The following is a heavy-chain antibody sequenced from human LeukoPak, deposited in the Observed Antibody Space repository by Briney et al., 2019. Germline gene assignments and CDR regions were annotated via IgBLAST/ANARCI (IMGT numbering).Heavy chain of an antibody. V-gene: IGHV3-13*01. Sequence: GGSLRLSCAASGFTFSSYGMHWVRQAIGRGLEWVSSIGTAADTYNPGSVKGRFTISRENGKNSLYLQMNSLRAGDTAVYYCARGPIVGITETKGYFDYWGQGILVTVSS. CDR1: GFTFSSYG. CDR3: ARGPIVGITETKGYFDY. J-gene: IGHJ4*02. CDR2: IGTAADT. D-gene: IGHD1-7*01.